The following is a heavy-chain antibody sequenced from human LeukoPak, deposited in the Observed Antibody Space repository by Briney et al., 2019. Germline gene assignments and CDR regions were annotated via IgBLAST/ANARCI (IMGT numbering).Heavy chain of an antibody. Sequence: PGGSLRLSCAASGFTFSSYSMNWVRQAPGKGLEWVSSISSSSSYIYYADSVKGRFTISRDNAKNSLYLQMNSLRAEDTAVYYCARAHPSGYYVPFDYWGQGTLVTVSS. CDR3: ARAHPSGYYVPFDY. J-gene: IGHJ4*02. CDR1: GFTFSSYS. D-gene: IGHD3-3*01. V-gene: IGHV3-21*01. CDR2: ISSSSSYI.